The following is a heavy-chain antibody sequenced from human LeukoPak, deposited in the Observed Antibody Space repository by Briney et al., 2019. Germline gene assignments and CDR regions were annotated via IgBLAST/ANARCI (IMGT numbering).Heavy chain of an antibody. J-gene: IGHJ1*01. Sequence: GGSLRLSCSASGFTFSTYWMHWDRQPPGKGLVWVSRIKSDGGTNYADSVKGRFTISRDNAKKTVSLQMNSLRPEDTGVYYCARAPSEIGGYYPEYFRHWGQGTLVTVSS. V-gene: IGHV3-74*01. D-gene: IGHD3-22*01. CDR2: IKSDGGT. CDR1: GFTFSTYW. CDR3: ARAPSEIGGYYPEYFRH.